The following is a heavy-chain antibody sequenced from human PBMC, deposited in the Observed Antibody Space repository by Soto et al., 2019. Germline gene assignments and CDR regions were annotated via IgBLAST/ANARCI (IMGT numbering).Heavy chain of an antibody. CDR2: IRSKAYGGTT. CDR3: TSYDSSGYYYFDY. CDR1: GFTFGDYA. Sequence: GSLRLSCTASGFTFGDYAMSWFRQAPGKGLEWVGFIRSKAYGGTTEYAASVKGRFTISRDDSKSIAYLQMNSLKTEDTAVYYCTSYDSSGYYYFDYWGQGTLVTVSS. J-gene: IGHJ4*02. D-gene: IGHD3-22*01. V-gene: IGHV3-49*03.